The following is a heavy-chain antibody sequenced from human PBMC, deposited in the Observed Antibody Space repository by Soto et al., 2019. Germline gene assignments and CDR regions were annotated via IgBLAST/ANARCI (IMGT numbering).Heavy chain of an antibody. D-gene: IGHD6-13*01. Sequence: QVQLVQSGAEVKKPGASVKVSCKASGYTFTSYYMHWVRQAPGQGLEWMGVTNPSGGSTGYAQKFQGRVTMTRDPSTSTVYMEMSSLRSEDTAVYYCARDRGRAAAGEYHYYGMDVWGQGTTVTVSS. V-gene: IGHV1-46*01. CDR3: ARDRGRAAAGEYHYYGMDV. CDR1: GYTFTSYY. J-gene: IGHJ6*02. CDR2: TNPSGGST.